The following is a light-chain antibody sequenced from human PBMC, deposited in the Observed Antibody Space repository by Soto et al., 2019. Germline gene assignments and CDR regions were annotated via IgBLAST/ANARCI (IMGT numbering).Light chain of an antibody. V-gene: IGLV4-69*01. CDR1: SGHINYA. Sequence: VLTQSPSASASLGASVKLTCTVSSGHINYAIAWYQQQPEKGPRCLMKLNSDGSHSKGDEMPDRFSGSSSGAERYLTISSLQSEDEADYYCQTWGTGIVVFGGGTKLTVL. CDR2: LNSDGSH. CDR3: QTWGTGIVV. J-gene: IGLJ2*01.